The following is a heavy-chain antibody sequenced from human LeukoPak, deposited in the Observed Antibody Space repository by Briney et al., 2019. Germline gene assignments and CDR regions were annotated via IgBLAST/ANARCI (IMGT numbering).Heavy chain of an antibody. Sequence: GGSLRLSCAASAFTFSNNWMYWVRQAPGKGLVWVSRINNDGRTTSCADSVKGRFTISRDNAKSTLYLQMNSLRAEDTAVYFCARGDYVWGTYHYTLDYWGQGTLVTVSS. J-gene: IGHJ4*02. CDR1: AFTFSNNW. CDR2: INNDGRTT. V-gene: IGHV3-74*01. D-gene: IGHD3-16*02. CDR3: ARGDYVWGTYHYTLDY.